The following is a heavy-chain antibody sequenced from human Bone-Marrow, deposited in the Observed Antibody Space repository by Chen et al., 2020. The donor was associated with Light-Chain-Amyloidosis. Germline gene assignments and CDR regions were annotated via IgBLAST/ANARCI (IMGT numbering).Heavy chain of an antibody. Sequence: QVQLVESGGGVVQPGRSLRLSCAASGFTFSDFALHWARQAPGKGLEWVATISYHGSNKYYTDSVKGRFTISRDNSKNTLYLQMNSLRAEDTAVYYCARDYRYWQYCDSISCYVPLHWGQGTLVIVSS. J-gene: IGHJ4*02. D-gene: IGHD2-2*01. V-gene: IGHV3-30*04. CDR2: ISYHGSNK. CDR3: ARDYRYWQYCDSISCYVPLH. CDR1: GFTFSDFA.